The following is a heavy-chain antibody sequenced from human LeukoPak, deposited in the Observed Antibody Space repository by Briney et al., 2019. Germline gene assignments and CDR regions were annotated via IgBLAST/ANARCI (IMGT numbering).Heavy chain of an antibody. CDR1: GFTFSSYA. Sequence: PGGSLRLSCAASGFTFSSYAMSWVRQAPGKGLEWVSAISGSGGSTYYADSVKGRFTISRDNSKNTLYLQMNSLRAEDTAVYYCAKDPYYDILTGFWFDPWGQGTLVTVSS. V-gene: IGHV3-23*01. CDR3: AKDPYYDILTGFWFDP. CDR2: ISGSGGST. D-gene: IGHD3-9*01. J-gene: IGHJ5*02.